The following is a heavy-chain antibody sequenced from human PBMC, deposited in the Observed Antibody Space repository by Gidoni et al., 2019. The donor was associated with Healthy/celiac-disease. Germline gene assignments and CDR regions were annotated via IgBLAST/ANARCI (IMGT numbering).Heavy chain of an antibody. CDR3: AKDYGDYVGYFDY. CDR2: ISWNSGSI. J-gene: IGHJ4*02. Sequence: EVQLVESGGGLVQPGRSLRLSCAASGFTFDDYAMHWVRQAPGKGLEWVSGISWNSGSIGYADSVKGRFTISRDNAKNSLYLQMNSLRAEDTALYYCAKDYGDYVGYFDYWGQGTLVTVSS. CDR1: GFTFDDYA. D-gene: IGHD4-17*01. V-gene: IGHV3-9*01.